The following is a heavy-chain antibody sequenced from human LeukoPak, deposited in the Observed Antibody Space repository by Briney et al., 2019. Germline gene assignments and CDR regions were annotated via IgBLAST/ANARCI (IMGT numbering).Heavy chain of an antibody. D-gene: IGHD6-13*01. CDR2: ISGSGGST. Sequence: GGSLRLSCAASGFSVFNNFMTWVRQAPGKGLEWVSAISGSGGSTYYADSVKGRFTISRDNSKNTLYLQMNSLRAEDTAVYYCAKGWYSSSWYVNYWGQGTLVTVSS. J-gene: IGHJ4*02. V-gene: IGHV3-23*01. CDR1: GFSVFNNF. CDR3: AKGWYSSSWYVNY.